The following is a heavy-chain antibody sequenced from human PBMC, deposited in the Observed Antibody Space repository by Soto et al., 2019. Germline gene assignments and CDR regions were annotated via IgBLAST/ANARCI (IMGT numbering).Heavy chain of an antibody. Sequence: QVQLQESGPRLVKPSEALSLTCTVSGGSMKTYYWNWIRQPPGKGLEWIGYMSYSGSTNYNPSLKSQVTISMDTSKNQFSLKLSSVTAADTAVYYCARGPELNFDYWGQGILVTVSS. J-gene: IGHJ4*02. CDR3: ARGPELNFDY. CDR1: GGSMKTYY. CDR2: MSYSGST. D-gene: IGHD1-7*01. V-gene: IGHV4-59*01.